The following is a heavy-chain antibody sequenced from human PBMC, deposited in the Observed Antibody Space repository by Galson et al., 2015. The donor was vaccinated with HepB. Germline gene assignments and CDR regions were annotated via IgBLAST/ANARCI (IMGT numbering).Heavy chain of an antibody. CDR3: ARDSAYFSGDYIGVYHFDP. J-gene: IGHJ5*02. Sequence: SLRLSCAASGFDFTSCGMHWVRQAPGKGLEWLTVTSYDGSKKFYADSVKDRFTISRDNSKKTLFLEMNSLRPADTAVYFCARDSAYFSGDYIGVYHFDPWGPGTLVTVSS. D-gene: IGHD4-17*01. CDR1: GFDFTSCG. CDR2: TSYDGSKK. V-gene: IGHV3-30*03.